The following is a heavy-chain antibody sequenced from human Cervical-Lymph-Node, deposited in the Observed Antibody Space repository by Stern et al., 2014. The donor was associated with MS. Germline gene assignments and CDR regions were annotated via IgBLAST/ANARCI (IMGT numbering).Heavy chain of an antibody. CDR1: GFTFNSYS. CDR3: VRDLTRSRDDY. V-gene: IGHV3-48*02. CDR2: ISRSSSMI. Sequence: VKLVESGGGLVQPGGSLRLSCAASGFTFNSYSMNWVRQAPGKGLEWISYISRSSSMIYYADSVKGRFTISRDNAENALYLQMNGLRDDDTAVYYCVRDLTRSRDDYLGQGTLVTVSS. J-gene: IGHJ4*02. D-gene: IGHD3-3*01.